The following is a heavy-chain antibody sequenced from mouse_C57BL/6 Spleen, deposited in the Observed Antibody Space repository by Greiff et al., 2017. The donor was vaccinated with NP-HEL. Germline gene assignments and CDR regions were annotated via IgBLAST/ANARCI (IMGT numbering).Heavy chain of an antibody. CDR1: GFTFSSYT. CDR2: ISGGGGNT. CDR3: ARRDYGNYGGAMDY. D-gene: IGHD2-1*01. J-gene: IGHJ4*01. V-gene: IGHV5-9*01. Sequence: EVQVVESGGGLVKPGGSLKLSCAASGFTFSSYTMSWVRQTPEKRLEWVATISGGGGNTYYPDSVKGRFTISRDNAKNTLYLQMSSLRSEDTALYYCARRDYGNYGGAMDYWGQGTSVTVSS.